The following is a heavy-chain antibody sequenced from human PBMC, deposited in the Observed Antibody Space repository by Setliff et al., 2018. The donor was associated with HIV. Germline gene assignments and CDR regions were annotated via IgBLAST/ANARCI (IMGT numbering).Heavy chain of an antibody. CDR3: ARMSGQPFDY. CDR1: GGSISSGSYY. V-gene: IGHV4-61*02. J-gene: IGHJ4*02. CDR2: IYTSGST. D-gene: IGHD3-3*01. Sequence: SETLSLTCTVSGGSISSGSYYWSWIRQPAGKGLEWIGRIYTSGSTNYNPSLKSRVTISVDTSKNQYSLKLNSVTAADTAIYYCARMSGQPFDYWGQGTLVTVSS.